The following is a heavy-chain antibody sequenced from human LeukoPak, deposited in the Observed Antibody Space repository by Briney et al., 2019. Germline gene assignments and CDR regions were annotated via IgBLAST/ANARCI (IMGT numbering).Heavy chain of an antibody. Sequence: KPSETLSLTCTVSGGSISTSSYYWGWVRQPPGKGLEWIGNIFYSGSTYYSPSLKSRVTISLDTSRNQFSLKLNSVTAADTAVYYCARTRNYGGNSDAFDIWGQGTMVTVSS. D-gene: IGHD4-23*01. CDR2: IFYSGST. J-gene: IGHJ3*02. CDR1: GGSISTSSYY. CDR3: ARTRNYGGNSDAFDI. V-gene: IGHV4-39*07.